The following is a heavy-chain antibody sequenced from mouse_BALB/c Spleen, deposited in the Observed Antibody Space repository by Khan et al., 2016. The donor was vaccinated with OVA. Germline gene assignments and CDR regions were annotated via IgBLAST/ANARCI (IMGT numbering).Heavy chain of an antibody. D-gene: IGHD2-1*01. CDR2: INPSDGDT. V-gene: IGHV1S81*02. Sequence: VELVESGAELVKPGASVKLSCKASGYTFTSYYMYWVKQRPGQGLEWIGEINPSDGDTNFNEKFKSKATLTVDKSSSTAHMQLSSLTSEDSAVYYCTRSGYGTFAYWGQGTLVTVSA. J-gene: IGHJ3*01. CDR1: GYTFTSYY. CDR3: TRSGYGTFAY.